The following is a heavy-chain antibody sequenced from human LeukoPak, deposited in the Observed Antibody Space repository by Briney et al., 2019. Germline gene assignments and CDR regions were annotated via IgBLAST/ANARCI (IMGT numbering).Heavy chain of an antibody. CDR3: ARERYCSSTSCYDYYYYGMDV. CDR2: INHSGST. V-gene: IGHV4-34*01. J-gene: IGHJ6*02. Sequence: KSSKTLSLTCAVYGGSFSGYYWSWIRQPPGKGLEWIGEINHSGSTNYNPSLKSRVTISVDTSKNQFSLKLSSVTAADTAVYYCARERYCSSTSCYDYYYYGMDVWGQGTTVTVSS. CDR1: GGSFSGYY. D-gene: IGHD2-2*01.